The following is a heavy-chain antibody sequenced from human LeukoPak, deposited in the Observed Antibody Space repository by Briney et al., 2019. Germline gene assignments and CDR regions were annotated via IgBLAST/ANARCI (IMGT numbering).Heavy chain of an antibody. CDR2: ISSSSSYI. CDR1: GFTFSLYT. Sequence: PGGSLRLSCAASGFTFSLYTVNWVRQAPGKGLEWVSAISSSSSYIYYADSVKGRFTISRDNAKNSLYLEMDTLRAEDTAVYYCARGTYNSDSSGYYYGYWGQGTLVTVSS. CDR3: ARGTYNSDSSGYYYGY. D-gene: IGHD3-22*01. J-gene: IGHJ4*02. V-gene: IGHV3-21*01.